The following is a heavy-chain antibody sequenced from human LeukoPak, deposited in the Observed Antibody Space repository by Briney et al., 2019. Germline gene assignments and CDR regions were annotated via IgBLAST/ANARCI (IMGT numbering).Heavy chain of an antibody. J-gene: IGHJ6*02. Sequence: GSLRLSCAASGFTFSSYAMSWIRQPPGKGLGWIGEINHSGSTNYNPSLKSRVTISVDTSKNQFSLKLSSVTAADTAVYYCARGVKRPVTTGYYYYGMDVWGQGTTVTVSS. CDR2: INHSGST. CDR1: GFTFSSYA. CDR3: ARGVKRPVTTGYYYYGMDV. V-gene: IGHV4-34*01. D-gene: IGHD4-17*01.